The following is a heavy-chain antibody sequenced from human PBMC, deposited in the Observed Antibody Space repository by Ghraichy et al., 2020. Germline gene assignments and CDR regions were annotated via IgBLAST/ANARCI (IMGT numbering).Heavy chain of an antibody. V-gene: IGHV3-11*01. Sequence: GGSLRLSCAASGFTFSDYYMSWIRQAPGKGLEWVSYISSSGSTIYYADSVKGRFTISRDNAKNSLYLQMNSLRAEDTAVYYCASEFFMVRGVIPYYYYGMDVWGQGTTVTVSS. J-gene: IGHJ6*02. CDR2: ISSSGSTI. D-gene: IGHD3-10*01. CDR1: GFTFSDYY. CDR3: ASEFFMVRGVIPYYYYGMDV.